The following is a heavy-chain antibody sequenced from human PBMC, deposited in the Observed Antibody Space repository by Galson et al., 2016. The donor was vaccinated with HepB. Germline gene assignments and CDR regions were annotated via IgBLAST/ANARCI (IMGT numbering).Heavy chain of an antibody. D-gene: IGHD3-9*01. J-gene: IGHJ3*02. CDR2: IYPGDSDT. CDR1: GYTFTTYW. Sequence: SGAEVKKPGESLKISCKGSGYTFTTYWIGWVRQMPGKGLEWMGSIYPGDSDTRYSPSFRGQVTISADKSISTAYLEWSSLKASDSAMYYCARLAFDWPRGRYFVNWGQGTMVTVSS. V-gene: IGHV5-51*01. CDR3: ARLAFDWPRGRYFVN.